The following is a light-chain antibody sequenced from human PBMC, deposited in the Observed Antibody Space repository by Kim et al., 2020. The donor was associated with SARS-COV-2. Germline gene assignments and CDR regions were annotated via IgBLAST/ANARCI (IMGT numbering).Light chain of an antibody. CDR1: SSNIGSNN. CDR3: AAWSDSLHSRV. J-gene: IGLJ3*02. CDR2: YNN. Sequence: GQKVTISCSGSSSNIGSNNVNWYQQFPGTAPRLLIYYNNQRPSGVPDRFSGSKSGTSASLAISGLQSDDEADYFCAAWSDSLHSRVFGGGTKLTVL. V-gene: IGLV1-44*01.